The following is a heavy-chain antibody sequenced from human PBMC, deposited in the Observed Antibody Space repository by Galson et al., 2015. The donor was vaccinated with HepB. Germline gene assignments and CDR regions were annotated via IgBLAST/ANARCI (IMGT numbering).Heavy chain of an antibody. CDR2: IIPILGIA. CDR3: AREGAGRYYFDY. CDR1: GGTFSSYA. D-gene: IGHD1-26*01. J-gene: IGHJ4*02. Sequence: SVKVSCKASGGTFSSYAISWVRQAPGQGLEWMGRIIPILGIANYAQKFQGRVTITADKSTSTAYMELSSLRSEDTAVYYCAREGAGRYYFDYWGQGTLVTVSS. V-gene: IGHV1-69*04.